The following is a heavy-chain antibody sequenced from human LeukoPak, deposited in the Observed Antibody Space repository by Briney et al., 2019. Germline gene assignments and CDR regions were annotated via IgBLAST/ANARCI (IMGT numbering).Heavy chain of an antibody. CDR3: ARDFLWTSFDP. J-gene: IGHJ5*02. D-gene: IGHD2/OR15-2a*01. Sequence: SETLSLTCTVSGGSISSGSYYWSWIRQPAGKGLEWIGRIYTSGSTNYNPSLKSRVTISVDTSKNQFSLKLSSVTAADTAVYYCARDFLWTSFDPWGQGTLVTVSS. V-gene: IGHV4-61*02. CDR1: GGSISSGSYY. CDR2: IYTSGST.